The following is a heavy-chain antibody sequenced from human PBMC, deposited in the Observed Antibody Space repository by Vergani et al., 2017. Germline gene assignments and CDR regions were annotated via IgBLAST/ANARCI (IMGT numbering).Heavy chain of an antibody. J-gene: IGHJ5*02. D-gene: IGHD2-2*01. CDR1: GGPFKNSA. V-gene: IGHV1-69*13. CDR2: IITFFGTT. Sequence: QVQLVQSGAEVKKPGSSVKVSCKASGGPFKNSAFSWVRQVPGQGLEWMGRIITFFGTTDYAQKFQGRFTIIADEFTKTVDMQLSNLRSEDTAVYYCARGECASSTSCYSGRELNWFDPWGQGTLVTVSS. CDR3: ARGECASSTSCYSGRELNWFDP.